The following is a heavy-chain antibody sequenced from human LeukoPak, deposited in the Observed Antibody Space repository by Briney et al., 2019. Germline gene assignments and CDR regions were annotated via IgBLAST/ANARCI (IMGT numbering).Heavy chain of an antibody. D-gene: IGHD2-15*01. Sequence: ASVTVSCKASGYTFTSYGISWVRQAPGQGLKWMGWISAYNGNTNYAQKLQGRVTMTTDTSASTAYMELRSLRSDDTAVYYCARGAATTYWYFDLWGRGTLVTVSS. CDR2: ISAYNGNT. CDR3: ARGAATTYWYFDL. J-gene: IGHJ2*01. CDR1: GYTFTSYG. V-gene: IGHV1-18*01.